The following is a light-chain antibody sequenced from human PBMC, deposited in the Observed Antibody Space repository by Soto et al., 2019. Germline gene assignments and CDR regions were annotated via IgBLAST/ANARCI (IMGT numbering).Light chain of an antibody. Sequence: DIVMTQPPDSLAVSLGERATINCKSSQSVLYSSNNKNYLAWYQQKPGQPPKLLIYWASTRESGVPDRFSGSGSGTDFTLTISSLQAVDVAVYYCQQYYSTPPTFGQGTKVEIK. CDR1: QSVLYSSNNKNY. CDR3: QQYYSTPPT. V-gene: IGKV4-1*01. CDR2: WAS. J-gene: IGKJ1*01.